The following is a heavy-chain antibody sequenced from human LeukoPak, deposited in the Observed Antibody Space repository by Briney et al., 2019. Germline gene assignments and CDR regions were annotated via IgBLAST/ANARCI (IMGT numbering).Heavy chain of an antibody. J-gene: IGHJ4*02. CDR1: GFTINDYW. CDR2: INSDGTTT. D-gene: IGHD3-22*01. V-gene: IGHV3-74*01. CDR3: ARGSTGYGNFDC. Sequence: GGSLRLSCAASGFTINDYWMHWVRQAPGKGLVWVSRINSDGTTTNYADSVRGRFTISRDNAKNTLYLQMNSLSAEDTAVYYCARGSTGYGNFDCWGQGTLVTVSS.